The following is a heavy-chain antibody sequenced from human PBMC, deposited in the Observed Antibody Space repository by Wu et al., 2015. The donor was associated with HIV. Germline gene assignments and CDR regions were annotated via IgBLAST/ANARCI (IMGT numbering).Heavy chain of an antibody. V-gene: IGHV1-2*02. J-gene: IGHJ2*01. CDR3: ASGPERVNILKGQSPRGLRWYFDL. CDR1: GYTFTGYY. D-gene: IGHD2/OR15-2a*01. Sequence: QVQLVQSGAEVKKPGASVKVSCKASGYTFTGYYMHWVRQAPGQGLEWMGWINPNSGGTNYAQKFQGRVTMTRDTSISTAYMELSRLRSDDTAVYYCASGPERVNILKGQSPRGLRWYFDLWAVAPVGHCLL. CDR2: INPNSGGT.